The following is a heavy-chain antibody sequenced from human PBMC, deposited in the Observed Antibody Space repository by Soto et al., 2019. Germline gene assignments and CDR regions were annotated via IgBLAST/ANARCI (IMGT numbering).Heavy chain of an antibody. V-gene: IGHV3-74*01. CDR2: INSDGTNT. D-gene: IGHD6-19*01. Sequence: VQLVEAGGGLVQPGGSRRLSCVGSGFTFSNYWMHWVRQVPGKGPIWVSRINSDGTNTTYSDSVKGRFTISRDNAKNTLWLQMNSLRVEDTAVYYCARNRWLDYWGQGTLATVSS. J-gene: IGHJ4*02. CDR3: ARNRWLDY. CDR1: GFTFSNYW.